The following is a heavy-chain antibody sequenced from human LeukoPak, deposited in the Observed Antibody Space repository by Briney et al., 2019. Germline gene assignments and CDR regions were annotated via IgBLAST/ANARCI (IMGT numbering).Heavy chain of an antibody. CDR2: IYYSGST. Sequence: PSETLSLTCTVSGGSISSGGYYWSWIRQHPGKGLEWIGYIYYSGSTYYNPSLESRVTISVDTSKNQFSLKLSSVTAADTAVYYCARSIAANFDYWGQGTLVTVSS. J-gene: IGHJ4*02. D-gene: IGHD6-6*01. CDR1: GGSISSGGYY. CDR3: ARSIAANFDY. V-gene: IGHV4-31*03.